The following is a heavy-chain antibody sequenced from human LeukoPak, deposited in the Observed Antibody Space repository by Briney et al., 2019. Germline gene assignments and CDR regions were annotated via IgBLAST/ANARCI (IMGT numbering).Heavy chain of an antibody. D-gene: IGHD3-10*01. J-gene: IGHJ6*03. V-gene: IGHV4-34*01. CDR1: GGSFSGYY. Sequence: SETLSLTCAVYGGSFSGYYWSWIRQPPGKGLEWIGEINHSGSTNYNPSLKSRVTISVDTSKNQFSLKLSSVTAADTAVYYCARALSGYYHGSRLYMDVWGKGTTVTVSS. CDR3: ARALSGYYHGSRLYMDV. CDR2: INHSGST.